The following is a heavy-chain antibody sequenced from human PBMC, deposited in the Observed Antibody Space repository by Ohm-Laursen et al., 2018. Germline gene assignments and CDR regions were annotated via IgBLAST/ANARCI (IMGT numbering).Heavy chain of an antibody. J-gene: IGHJ4*02. CDR3: AGRGY. Sequence: TLSLTCTISGGSISSYYWSWIRQPAGKGLEWIGRINISGSTNFNPSLQSRVTMSVDTSKNQFSLNLSSVTAADTAVYYCAGRGYWGQGTLVTVSS. V-gene: IGHV4-4*07. CDR2: INISGST. D-gene: IGHD1-26*01. CDR1: GGSISSYY.